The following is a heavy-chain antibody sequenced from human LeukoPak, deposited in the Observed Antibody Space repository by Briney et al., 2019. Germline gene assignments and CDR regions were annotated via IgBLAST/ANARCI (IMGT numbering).Heavy chain of an antibody. J-gene: IGHJ6*02. CDR1: GGSISSYY. V-gene: IGHV4-59*01. Sequence: SETLSLTCTVSGGSISSYYWSWIRQPPGKGLEWIGYIYYSGSTNYNPSPKSRVTISVDTSKNQFSLKLSSVTAADTAVYYCARDSTALYGGGYYYYGMDVWGQGTTVTVSS. D-gene: IGHD1-26*01. CDR3: ARDSTALYGGGYYYYGMDV. CDR2: IYYSGST.